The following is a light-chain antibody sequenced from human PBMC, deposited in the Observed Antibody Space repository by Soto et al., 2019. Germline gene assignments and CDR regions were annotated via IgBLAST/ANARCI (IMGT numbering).Light chain of an antibody. Sequence: EIVLTQSPATLSLSPGERATLSSRASQSVSRYLAWYQQKPGQAPRLLIYDASNRATGIPARFSGSGSGTDFTLTISSLEPEDFAVYYCQQRSNWPPLTFGGGTKVEI. CDR1: QSVSRY. CDR3: QQRSNWPPLT. V-gene: IGKV3-11*01. CDR2: DAS. J-gene: IGKJ4*01.